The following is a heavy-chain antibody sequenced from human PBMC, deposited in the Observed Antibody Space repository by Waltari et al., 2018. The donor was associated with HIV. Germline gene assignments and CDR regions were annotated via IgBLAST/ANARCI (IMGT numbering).Heavy chain of an antibody. CDR3: ARGGGIVVKMYADDAFDI. CDR1: GDSVSRSNW. CDR2: IYHSGGT. Sequence: QVQLQESGPGLVKPSGTLSLTCAVSGDSVSRSNWWNWVRQPPGKGLEWIGEIYHSGGTNYNPSLKSRVTISVDKSKNQFSLNISSMTAADTAVYYCARGGGIVVKMYADDAFDIWGQGTMVTVSS. V-gene: IGHV4-4*02. D-gene: IGHD2-2*01. J-gene: IGHJ3*02.